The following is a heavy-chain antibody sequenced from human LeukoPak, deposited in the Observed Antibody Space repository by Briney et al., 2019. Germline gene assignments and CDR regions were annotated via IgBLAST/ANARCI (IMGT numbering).Heavy chain of an antibody. D-gene: IGHD1-26*01. CDR3: TTTSGGLVVGATTSYYYYGMDV. CDR1: GFTFSNAW. CDR2: IKSKTDGGTT. Sequence: GGSLRLSCAASGFTFSNAWMSWVRQAPGKGLEWVGRIKSKTDGGTTDYAAPVKGRFTISRDDSKNTLYLQMNSLKTEDTAVYYCTTTSGGLVVGATTSYYYYGMDVWGQGTTVTASS. J-gene: IGHJ6*02. V-gene: IGHV3-15*01.